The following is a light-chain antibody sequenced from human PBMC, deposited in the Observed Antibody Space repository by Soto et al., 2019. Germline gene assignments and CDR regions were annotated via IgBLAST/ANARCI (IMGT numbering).Light chain of an antibody. CDR2: SND. V-gene: IGLV1-44*01. Sequence: QSVLTQPPSASGTPGQRVSISCSGSSSNIGSNTVSWYQHLPGTAPKLLIYSNDQRPSGVPDRFSGSKSGTSASLAISGLQSDDEGDYYCNSYAGNSNWVFGTGTKLTVL. CDR1: SSNIGSNT. J-gene: IGLJ1*01. CDR3: NSYAGNSNWV.